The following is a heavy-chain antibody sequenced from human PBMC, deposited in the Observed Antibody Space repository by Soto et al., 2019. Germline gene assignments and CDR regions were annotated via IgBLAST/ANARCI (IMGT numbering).Heavy chain of an antibody. J-gene: IGHJ4*02. D-gene: IGHD5-12*01. V-gene: IGHV3-64*01. CDR2: ISSNGGST. CDR1: GFTFSSYA. Sequence: EVQLVESGGGLVQPGGSLRLSCAASGFTFSSYAMHWVRQAPGKGLEYVSAISSNGGSTDYANSVKGRFTISRDNSTNTLYLQRGSLKAEDMAVYSCALGGRGYEFDSWGQGTLVTVSS. CDR3: ALGGRGYEFDS.